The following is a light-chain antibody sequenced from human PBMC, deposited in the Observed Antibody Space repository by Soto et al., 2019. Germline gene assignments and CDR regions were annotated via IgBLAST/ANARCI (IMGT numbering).Light chain of an antibody. CDR2: DAS. J-gene: IGKJ1*01. CDR1: QSVSST. Sequence: EVVMSQSVATLSVYPGERATLSCRARQSVSSTLAWYQQKPGQAPRLLTYDASTRATDIPARFSGSGSGTEFTLTIRSLQSEDFAVYYCQQYNSWPGAFGQGSKV. CDR3: QQYNSWPGA. V-gene: IGKV3-15*01.